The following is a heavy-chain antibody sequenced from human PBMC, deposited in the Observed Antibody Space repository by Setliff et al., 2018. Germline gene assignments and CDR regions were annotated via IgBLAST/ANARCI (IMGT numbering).Heavy chain of an antibody. CDR2: IYYSGST. Sequence: KTSETLSLTCRVSGGSISSGNYYWGLIRQPPGKGLEWVANIYYSGSTYSNPSLKSRLIISVDAPDNQFSVKLSSVTAADTAVYYCARHKSNGSGSYPSLYMDVWGKGIMVTVSS. J-gene: IGHJ6*03. CDR3: ARHKSNGSGSYPSLYMDV. D-gene: IGHD3-10*01. V-gene: IGHV4-39*01. CDR1: GGSISSGNYY.